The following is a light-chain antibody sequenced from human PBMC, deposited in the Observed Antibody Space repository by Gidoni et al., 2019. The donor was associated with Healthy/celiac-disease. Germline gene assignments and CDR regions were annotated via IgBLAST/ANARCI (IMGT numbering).Light chain of an antibody. CDR3: MQALQTPT. CDR2: LGS. Sequence: DIVMTQSPLSLPVTPGEPASISCRSSQSLLHSNGYNYLDWYLQKPGQSPQLLIYLGSNRASGVPDRFSGSGSGTDFTLKISRVEAEDVGVYYCMQALQTPTFGQGTKAEIK. J-gene: IGKJ1*01. CDR1: QSLLHSNGYNY. V-gene: IGKV2-28*01.